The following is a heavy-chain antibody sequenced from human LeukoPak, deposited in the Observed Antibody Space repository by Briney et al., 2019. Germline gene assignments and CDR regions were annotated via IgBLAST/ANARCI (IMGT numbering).Heavy chain of an antibody. CDR2: INPNSGGT. CDR1: GYIFTDYY. CDR3: ATSEPSSSHY. V-gene: IGHV1-2*02. Sequence: ASVKVSCKASGYIFTDYYMHWVRQAPGQGLEWMGWINPNSGGTNYARKFQGRVTMTRDTSISTAYMELSSLRSDDTAVYYCATSEPSSSHYWGQGTLVTVSS. D-gene: IGHD6-6*01. J-gene: IGHJ4*02.